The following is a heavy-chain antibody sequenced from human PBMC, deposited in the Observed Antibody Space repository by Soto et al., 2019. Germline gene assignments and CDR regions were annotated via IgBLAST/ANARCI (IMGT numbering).Heavy chain of an antibody. CDR3: AKDPPSEKLQPDYGMDV. CDR2: ISASGRST. J-gene: IGHJ6*02. Sequence: GGSLRLSCAASGLTFSTSAMSWVRQAPGKGLEWVSLISASGRSTDYADSVKGRFTISRDNSKSTVYLQMNSLRADDTAVYYCAKDPPSEKLQPDYGMDVWGQGTTVTVSS. D-gene: IGHD2-15*01. CDR1: GLTFSTSA. V-gene: IGHV3-23*01.